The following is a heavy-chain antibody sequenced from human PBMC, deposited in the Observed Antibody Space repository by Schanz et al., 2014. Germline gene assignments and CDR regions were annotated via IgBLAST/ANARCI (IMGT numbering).Heavy chain of an antibody. J-gene: IGHJ4*02. CDR3: ARDGVDAAAGGNY. V-gene: IGHV1-69*08. CDR2: IIPILGIA. Sequence: QVQLVQSGAEVKKPGSSVKVSCKASGGTFSSYTISWVRQAPGQGLEWMGRIIPILGIANYAQKFQGRVTNTADKSTSTVYMELSSLRSEDTAVYYCARDGVDAAAGGNYWGQGTLVTVSS. D-gene: IGHD6-13*01. CDR1: GGTFSSYT.